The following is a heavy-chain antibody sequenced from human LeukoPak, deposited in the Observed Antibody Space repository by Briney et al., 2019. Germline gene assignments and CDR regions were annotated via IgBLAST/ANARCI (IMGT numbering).Heavy chain of an antibody. CDR1: GFTFSSYG. Sequence: GGSLRLSCAASGFTFSSYGMLWVRQAPGKGLEWVAVIWYDGSNKYYADSVKGRFTISRDNSKNTLYLQMNSLRAEDTAVYYCARDLPPEYSSSLGYDYWGQGTLVTVSS. CDR3: ARDLPPEYSSSLGYDY. V-gene: IGHV3-33*01. J-gene: IGHJ4*02. D-gene: IGHD6-6*01. CDR2: IWYDGSNK.